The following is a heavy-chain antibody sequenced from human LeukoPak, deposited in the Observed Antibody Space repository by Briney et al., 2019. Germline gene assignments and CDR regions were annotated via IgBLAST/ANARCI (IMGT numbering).Heavy chain of an antibody. CDR1: GFTLSSHW. Sequence: GGSLRLSCAASGFTLSSHWMHWVRQAPGKGLVWVSRINSDGSSTSYADSVKGRFTISRDNSKNTLYLQMNSLRAEDTAVYYCAKDLRQWLSYYFDNWGQGTLVTVSS. CDR3: AKDLRQWLSYYFDN. D-gene: IGHD6-19*01. J-gene: IGHJ4*02. V-gene: IGHV3-74*01. CDR2: INSDGSST.